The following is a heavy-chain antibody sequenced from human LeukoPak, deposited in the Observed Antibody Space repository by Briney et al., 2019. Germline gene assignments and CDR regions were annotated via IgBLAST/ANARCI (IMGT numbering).Heavy chain of an antibody. CDR1: GYTFIGYY. CDR3: ARRGGYGDLPDAFDI. J-gene: IGHJ3*02. D-gene: IGHD4-17*01. CDR2: INPNSGGT. Sequence: ASVKVSCKASGYTFIGYYMHWVRQAPGQGLEWVGWINPNSGGTNYAQKFQGRVTMTRDTSISTAYMELSRLRSDDTAVYYCARRGGYGDLPDAFDIWGQGTMVTVSS. V-gene: IGHV1-2*02.